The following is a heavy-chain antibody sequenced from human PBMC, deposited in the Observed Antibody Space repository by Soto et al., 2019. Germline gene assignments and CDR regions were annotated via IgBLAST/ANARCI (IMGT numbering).Heavy chain of an antibody. CDR3: SRCQPPYNWNDGTLDY. V-gene: IGHV3-23*01. D-gene: IGHD1-1*01. CDR1: GFIFSRHS. CDR2: INGGGGST. J-gene: IGHJ4*02. Sequence: EVQLLESGGGLVQPGGSLRLSCEASGFIFSRHSMNWVRQAPGKGLEWVSSINGGGGSTYYADSVKGRFTISRDNSDNTLFLQMTSLIAEDTAVYYCSRCQPPYNWNDGTLDYRGQGILVTVSS.